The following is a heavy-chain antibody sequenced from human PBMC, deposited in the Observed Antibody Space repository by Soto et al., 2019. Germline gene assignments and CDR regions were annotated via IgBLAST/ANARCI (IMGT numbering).Heavy chain of an antibody. CDR1: GFSFRTYG. V-gene: IGHV3-33*01. Sequence: GGSLRLSCAVSGFSFRTYGFHWVRQPPGKGLQWVAVISPKGHSDSVEGRFTISRDNSKDTLYLQMNNLRAEDTAVYYCARDDAFANENAFDLWGQGTKVTVSS. D-gene: IGHD1-1*01. CDR2: ISPK. CDR3: ARDDAFANENAFDL. J-gene: IGHJ3*01.